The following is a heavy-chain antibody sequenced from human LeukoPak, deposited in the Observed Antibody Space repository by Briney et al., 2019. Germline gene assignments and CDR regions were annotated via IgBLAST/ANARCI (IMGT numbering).Heavy chain of an antibody. CDR2: LDSEDGET. CDR1: GYTLTELS. J-gene: IGHJ4*02. CDR3: ARDREGSGWREY. Sequence: ASVKVSCKVSGYTLTELSIHWVRQAPGKGLEWMGGLDSEDGETTYAQKFQGRVTITADKSTSTAYMELSSLRSEDTAVYYCARDREGSGWREYWGQGTLVTVSS. D-gene: IGHD6-19*01. V-gene: IGHV1-24*01.